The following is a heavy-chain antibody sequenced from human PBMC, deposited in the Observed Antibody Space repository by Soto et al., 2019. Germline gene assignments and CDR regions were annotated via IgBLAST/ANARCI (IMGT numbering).Heavy chain of an antibody. J-gene: IGHJ5*02. D-gene: IGHD4-4*01. CDR3: ARERYSNSPRWFDP. V-gene: IGHV4-34*01. CDR1: GGSFSGYY. CDR2: INHSGST. Sequence: QVQLQQWGAGLLKPSETLSLTCAVYGGSFSGYYWSWIRQPPGKGLEWIGEINHSGSTNYNPSLKSRVTISVDTSKNQFSLKLSSVTAADTAVYYCARERYSNSPRWFDPWGQGTLVTVSS.